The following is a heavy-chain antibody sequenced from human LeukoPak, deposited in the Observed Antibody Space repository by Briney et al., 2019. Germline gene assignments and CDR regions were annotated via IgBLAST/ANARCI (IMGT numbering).Heavy chain of an antibody. CDR1: GGSISNYY. V-gene: IGHV4-4*07. J-gene: IGHJ3*02. CDR2: IYTSGST. Sequence: PSETLSLTCTVSGGSISNYYLTWIRQPPGKGLEWIGRIYTSGSTNYNPSLKSRVTISVDKSKNQFSLKLSSVTAADTAVYYCARERVGATDHDAFDIWGQGTMVTVSS. D-gene: IGHD1-26*01. CDR3: ARERVGATDHDAFDI.